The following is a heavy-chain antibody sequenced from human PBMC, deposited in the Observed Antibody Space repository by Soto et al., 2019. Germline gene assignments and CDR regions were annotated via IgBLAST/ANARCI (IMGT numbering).Heavy chain of an antibody. CDR3: ARVPDR. V-gene: IGHV3-23*01. D-gene: IGHD2-2*01. CDR2: ISGSGGSV. J-gene: IGHJ5*02. CDR1: GFTFSAYA. Sequence: GGSLRLSCAASGFTFSAYAMRWVRQAPGKGLEWVSVISGSGGSVKYADSVKGRFTISRDNSKNTMYLQMNSLRAEDTAVYYCARVPDRWGQGTLVTVSS.